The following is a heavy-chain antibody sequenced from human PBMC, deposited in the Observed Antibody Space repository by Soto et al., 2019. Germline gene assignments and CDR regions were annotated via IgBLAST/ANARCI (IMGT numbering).Heavy chain of an antibody. CDR2: MNPNSGNT. V-gene: IGHV1-8*01. J-gene: IGHJ5*02. CDR3: ARGRIGGYWFDP. D-gene: IGHD3-16*01. Sequence: GVSVKVSCKAPGFTFXSYDIYWVRQATGKGLEWMGWMNPNSGNTGYAQKFQGRVTITRITSISTAYLELSSLRSEDTAVYYCARGRIGGYWFDPWGQGTLVTVSS. CDR1: GFTFXSYD.